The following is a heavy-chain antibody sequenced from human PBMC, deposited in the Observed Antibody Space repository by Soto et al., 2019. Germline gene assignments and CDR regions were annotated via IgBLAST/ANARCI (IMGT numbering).Heavy chain of an antibody. D-gene: IGHD6-19*01. CDR3: ARHLVAGRNYFDY. J-gene: IGHJ4*02. Sequence: QLQLQESGPGLVKPSETLSLTCTVSGGSISSSSYYWGWIRQPPGKGLEWIGSIYYSGSTYYNPSLKSRVTLSVDTSKSQFSLKLSSVTAAETSVYYCARHLVAGRNYFDYWGQGTLVTVSS. V-gene: IGHV4-39*01. CDR1: GGSISSSSYY. CDR2: IYYSGST.